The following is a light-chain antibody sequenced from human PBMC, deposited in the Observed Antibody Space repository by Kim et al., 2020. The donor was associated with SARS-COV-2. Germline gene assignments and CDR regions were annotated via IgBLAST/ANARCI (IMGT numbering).Light chain of an antibody. CDR3: QQYSYCSYT. J-gene: IGKJ2*01. Sequence: APASSSASRIVNNYLDWYQQKPSQAPRHLIDDASNRTTGSPARFSGSGSGTDFTLTISSLEAEDFAVYYCQQYSYCSYTFGQGTKLEI. CDR1: RIVNNY. CDR2: DAS. V-gene: IGKV3-11*01.